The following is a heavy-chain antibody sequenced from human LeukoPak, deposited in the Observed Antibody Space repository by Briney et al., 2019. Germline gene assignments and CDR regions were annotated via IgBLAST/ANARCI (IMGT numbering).Heavy chain of an antibody. J-gene: IGHJ4*02. D-gene: IGHD6-13*01. Sequence: LRLSCAASGFTFSSYAMSWVRQQPGKGLERIGYIYYSGSTYYNPSLKSRVTISVDTSKNQFSLKLSSVTAADTAVYYCARGDVAAAGPFDYWGQETLVTVSS. CDR2: IYYSGST. CDR3: ARGDVAAAGPFDY. V-gene: IGHV4-31*02. CDR1: GFTFSSYA.